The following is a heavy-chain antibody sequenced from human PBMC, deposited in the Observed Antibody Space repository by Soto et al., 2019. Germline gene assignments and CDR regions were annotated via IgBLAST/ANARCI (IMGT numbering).Heavy chain of an antibody. V-gene: IGHV3-74*01. J-gene: IGHJ4*02. CDR3: ASHPEGGSGFDY. CDR2: INSDGSST. D-gene: IGHD3-16*01. Sequence: EVQLVESGGGLVQPGGSQRLSCAASGFTFSSHWMHWVRQAPGKGLVWVSRINSDGSSTSYADSVKGRFTISRDNAKNTLYRQMNSLRAEDTAVYYCASHPEGGSGFDYWGQGALVTVSS. CDR1: GFTFSSHW.